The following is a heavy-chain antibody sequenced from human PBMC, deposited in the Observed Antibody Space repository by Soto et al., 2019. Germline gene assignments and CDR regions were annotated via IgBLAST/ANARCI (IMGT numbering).Heavy chain of an antibody. J-gene: IGHJ6*02. CDR1: GYTFTSYG. CDR3: ARGSSSWYDYYYYGMDV. Sequence: ASVKVSCKASGYTFTSYGMSWVRQAPGQGLEWMGWISAYNGNTNYAQKLQGRVTMTTDTSTSTAYMELRSLRSDDTAVYYCARGSSSWYDYYYYGMDVWGQGTTVTVSS. D-gene: IGHD6-13*01. CDR2: ISAYNGNT. V-gene: IGHV1-18*04.